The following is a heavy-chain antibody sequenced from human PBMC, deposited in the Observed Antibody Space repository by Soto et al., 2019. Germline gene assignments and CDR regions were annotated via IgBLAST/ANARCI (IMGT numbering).Heavy chain of an antibody. CDR3: ARRRFGELLDDYYGMDV. CDR1: GYTFNIYW. Sequence: PGESLKISCKGSGYTFNIYWIAWVRQMPGKGLEWMGVIYPVDSDTRYSPSFQGQVTISVDKSINTAYLQWRGLDASDSAMYYCARRRFGELLDDYYGMDVWGQGTTVTVSS. J-gene: IGHJ6*02. D-gene: IGHD3-10*01. CDR2: IYPVDSDT. V-gene: IGHV5-51*01.